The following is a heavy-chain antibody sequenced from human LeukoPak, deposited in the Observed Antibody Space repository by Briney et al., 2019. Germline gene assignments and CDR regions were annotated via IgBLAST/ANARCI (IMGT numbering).Heavy chain of an antibody. D-gene: IGHD2-2*01. J-gene: IGHJ5*02. CDR2: ISAYNGNT. Sequence: ASVKVSCKASGYTFTSYGISWVRQAPGQGLEYMGWISAYNGNTNYAQKLQGRVTMTTDTSTSTAYMELRSLTSDDTAVYYCARSLEDIVVVPAAYLGGWFDPWGQGTLVTVSS. V-gene: IGHV1-18*01. CDR1: GYTFTSYG. CDR3: ARSLEDIVVVPAAYLGGWFDP.